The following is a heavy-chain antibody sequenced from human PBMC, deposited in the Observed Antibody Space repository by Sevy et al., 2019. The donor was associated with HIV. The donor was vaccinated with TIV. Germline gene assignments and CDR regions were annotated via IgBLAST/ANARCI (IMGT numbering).Heavy chain of an antibody. CDR3: ARHAACNNLVTAFDI. CDR1: GGSFTSIHYY. J-gene: IGHJ3*02. V-gene: IGHV4-39*01. Sequence: SETLSLTCTVSGGSFTSIHYYWGWIRQTPGEGLEWIGSIYYSGTTSYNPSLKSRLTISVDTSKNQLSLRLSSVTAADTAVYYCARHAACNNLVTAFDIWGQGTMVTVSS. D-gene: IGHD6-25*01. CDR2: IYYSGTT.